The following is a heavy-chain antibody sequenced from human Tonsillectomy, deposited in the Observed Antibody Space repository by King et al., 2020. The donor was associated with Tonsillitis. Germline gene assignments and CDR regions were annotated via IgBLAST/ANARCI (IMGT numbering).Heavy chain of an antibody. CDR2: IIPILGTP. Sequence: QLVQSGAEVKKPGSSVMVSCKASGGPFSSHGISWVRQAPGQGLEWMGGIIPILGTPNYAQKFQGRVTITADESTSTAYMELSSLRSEDTAVYYCARGTGAHYYMDVGGKGTTVTVSS. V-gene: IGHV1-69*01. J-gene: IGHJ6*03. D-gene: IGHD1-14*01. CDR1: GGPFSSHG. CDR3: ARGTGAHYYMDV.